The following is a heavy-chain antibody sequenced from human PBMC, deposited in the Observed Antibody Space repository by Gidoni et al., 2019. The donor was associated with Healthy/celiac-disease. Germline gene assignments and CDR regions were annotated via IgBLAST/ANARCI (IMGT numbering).Heavy chain of an antibody. CDR1: GFTFSSYG. V-gene: IGHV3-33*01. CDR3: GPFPPHDAFDI. CDR2: IWYDGSNK. Sequence: QVQLVESGGGVVPPGRSLRLSCAASGFTFSSYGMHWVRQAPGKGLEWVAVIWYDGSNKYYADSVKGRFTISRDNSKNTLYLQMNSLRAEDTAVYYCGPFPPHDAFDIWGQGTMVTVSS. J-gene: IGHJ3*02.